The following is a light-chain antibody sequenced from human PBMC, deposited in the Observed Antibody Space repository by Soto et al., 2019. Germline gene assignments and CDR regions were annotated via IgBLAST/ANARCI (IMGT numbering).Light chain of an antibody. J-gene: IGKJ5*01. CDR1: QSVSSRY. CDR3: QHYGSSPPIT. V-gene: IGKV3-20*01. Sequence: EIVLTQSPGTLSLSPGERATLSCRASQSVSSRYIGWYQQKPGQAPRLLIYGTSNRATAIPDRFSGSGSGKDFTLTICRLEPGDFAGYYCQHYGSSPPITLGQGTRLEIK. CDR2: GTS.